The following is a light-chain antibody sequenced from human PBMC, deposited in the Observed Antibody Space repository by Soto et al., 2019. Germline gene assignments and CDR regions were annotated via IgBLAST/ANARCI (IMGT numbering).Light chain of an antibody. CDR2: GAS. CDR3: QQYKSWPIT. Sequence: EIVLTQSPGTLSLSPGERATLSCRASQSVSSSYLAWYQQKPGQSPRLLIYGASTRATGIPARFSGSGSGTEFTLTISGLQSEDSAIYFCQQYKSWPITFGQGTRLEI. CDR1: QSVSSSY. J-gene: IGKJ5*01. V-gene: IGKV3-15*01.